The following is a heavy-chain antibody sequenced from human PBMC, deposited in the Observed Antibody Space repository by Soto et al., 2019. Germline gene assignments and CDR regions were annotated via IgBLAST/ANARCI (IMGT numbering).Heavy chain of an antibody. Sequence: EVQLVESGGGLLQPGGSLRLSCTASGFTFRPYWIHWVRQVPGKGLVWVSRIEGDGSTTYADSVKGRFTVSRDNSKTTVYLQVNRLRAEDTAVYYCARDSHYAMDVWGKGATVTVSS. J-gene: IGHJ6*03. CDR1: GFTFRPYW. V-gene: IGHV3-74*01. CDR3: ARDSHYAMDV. CDR2: IEGDGST. D-gene: IGHD3-16*01.